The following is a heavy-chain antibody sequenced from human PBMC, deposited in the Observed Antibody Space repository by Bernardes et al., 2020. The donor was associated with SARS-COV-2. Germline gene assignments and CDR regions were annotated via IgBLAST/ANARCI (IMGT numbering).Heavy chain of an antibody. D-gene: IGHD3-10*01. CDR2: ISYDGSKE. CDR1: DFTFRSCG. J-gene: IGHJ6*02. CDR3: AKEYSYGSQSYASYYYYYGMDV. Sequence: GGSLRLSCAASDFTFRSCGMHWVRQAPGKGLEGVAVISYDGSKEYYADSVKGRFIISRDNSKNTLYLQMNNLRGDDTAVYYCAKEYSYGSQSYASYYYYYGMDVWGQGTTVTVSS. V-gene: IGHV3-30*18.